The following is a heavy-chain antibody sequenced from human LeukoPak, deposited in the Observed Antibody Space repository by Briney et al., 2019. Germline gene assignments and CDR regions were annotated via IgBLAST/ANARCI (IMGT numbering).Heavy chain of an antibody. CDR2: IRSQASGGTT. CDR1: GFTLGDYY. J-gene: IGHJ4*02. CDR3: TRVGTSATYVF. Sequence: PGGSLRLSWTGSGFTLGDYYMTWFRQAPGKGLEWVGFIRSQASGGTTDYAASVKDRFTISRDDSKSVVYLQMNSLKTEDTAVYYCTRVGTSATYVFWGQGVLVAVSS. V-gene: IGHV3-49*03. D-gene: IGHD1-26*01.